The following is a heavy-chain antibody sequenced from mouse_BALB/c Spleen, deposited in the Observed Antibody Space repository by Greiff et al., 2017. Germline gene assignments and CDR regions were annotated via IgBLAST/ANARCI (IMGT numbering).Heavy chain of an antibody. CDR1: GFTFSSFG. Sequence: EVQGVESGGGLVQPGGSRKLSCAASGFTFSSFGMHWVRQAPEKGLEWVAYISSGSSTIYYADTVKGRFTISRDNPKNTLFLQMTSRRSEDTAMYYCARKYGNDVAMDYWGQGTSVTVSS. CDR3: ARKYGNDVAMDY. D-gene: IGHD2-10*02. V-gene: IGHV5-17*02. J-gene: IGHJ4*01. CDR2: ISSGSSTI.